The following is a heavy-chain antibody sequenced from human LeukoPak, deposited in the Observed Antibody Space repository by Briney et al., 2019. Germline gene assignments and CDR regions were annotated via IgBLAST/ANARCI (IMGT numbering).Heavy chain of an antibody. V-gene: IGHV4-38-2*02. D-gene: IGHD5/OR15-5a*01. CDR2: IYHSGRT. CDR1: GYSISSGYY. J-gene: IGHJ2*01. Sequence: SETLSLTCSVSGYSISSGYYWGWIRQPPGKGLEWIGSIYHSGRTYYNPSLKSRVTISVDKSKNQFSLKLSSVTAADTAVYYCARASSRYFDLWGRGTLVTVSS. CDR3: ARASSRYFDL.